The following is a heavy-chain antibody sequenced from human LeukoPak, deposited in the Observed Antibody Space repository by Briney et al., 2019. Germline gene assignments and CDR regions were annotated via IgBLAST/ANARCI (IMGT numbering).Heavy chain of an antibody. CDR2: ISSDGSST. CDR3: ARTTGSKNAFDI. V-gene: IGHV3-74*01. CDR1: GFTFSSYW. Sequence: GGSLRLSCAASGFTFSSYWMHWVRQAPGKGLVWVSRISSDGSSTCYADSVKGRFTISRDNAKNTLYLQMNSLRAEDTAVYHCARTTGSKNAFDIWGQGTIVTVSS. J-gene: IGHJ3*02. D-gene: IGHD1-26*01.